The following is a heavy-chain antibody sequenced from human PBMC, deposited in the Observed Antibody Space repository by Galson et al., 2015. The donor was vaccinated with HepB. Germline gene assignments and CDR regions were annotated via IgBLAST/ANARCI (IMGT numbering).Heavy chain of an antibody. V-gene: IGHV3-7*03. CDR3: AKDQRGAFTVTGGFDY. D-gene: IGHD4-11*01. J-gene: IGHJ4*02. CDR1: GFTFSSYW. CDR2: IKQDGSEK. Sequence: SLRLSCAASGFTFSSYWMSWVRQAPGKGLEWVANIKQDGSEKYYVDSVKGRFTISRDNAKNSLYLQMNSLRAEDTAVYYCAKDQRGAFTVTGGFDYWGQGTLVTVSS.